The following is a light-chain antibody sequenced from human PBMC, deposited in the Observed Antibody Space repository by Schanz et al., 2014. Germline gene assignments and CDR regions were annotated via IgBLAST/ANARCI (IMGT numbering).Light chain of an antibody. J-gene: IGLJ1*01. V-gene: IGLV2-11*01. CDR2: DVS. Sequence: QSALTQPRSVSGSPGQSVTISCTGTSSDVGGYNYVSWYQQHPGKAPKLMIYDVSKRPSGVSNRFSGSKSGNTASLTVSGLQAEDEGDYYCSSYADSSTLFGPGTKLTVL. CDR3: SSYADSSTL. CDR1: SSDVGGYNY.